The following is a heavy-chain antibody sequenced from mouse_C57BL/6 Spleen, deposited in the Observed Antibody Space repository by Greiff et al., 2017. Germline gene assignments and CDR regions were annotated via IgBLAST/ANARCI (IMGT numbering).Heavy chain of an antibody. D-gene: IGHD1-1*01. CDR1: GYTFTEYT. V-gene: IGHV1-62-2*01. Sequence: VKLQESGAELVKPGASVKLSCKASGYTFTEYTINWVKQRSGQGLEWIGWFYPGSGSIKYNEKFKDKATLTADKSSSTVYMELSRLTSEDSAVYLCARHEDGDYYGSSEWLCFYYWGQGTTLTVSS. J-gene: IGHJ2*01. CDR3: ARHEDGDYYGSSEWLCFYY. CDR2: FYPGSGSI.